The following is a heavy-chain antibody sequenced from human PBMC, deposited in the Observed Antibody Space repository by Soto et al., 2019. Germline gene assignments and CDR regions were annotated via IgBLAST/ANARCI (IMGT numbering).Heavy chain of an antibody. V-gene: IGHV4-4*07. CDR3: AREGVAVSGYNWFDP. J-gene: IGHJ5*02. CDR1: GDSISSYY. Sequence: LTLTCQVSGDSISSYYWSWIRQPAGKGLEWIGRISASGSSNYNPSLKTRVTMSLDTSKSQFSLQLNSVTAADTAVYYCAREGVAVSGYNWFDPWGQGTLVTVSS. D-gene: IGHD3-22*01. CDR2: ISASGSS.